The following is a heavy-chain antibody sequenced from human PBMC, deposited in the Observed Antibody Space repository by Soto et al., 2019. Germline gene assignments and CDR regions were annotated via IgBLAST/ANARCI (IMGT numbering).Heavy chain of an antibody. V-gene: IGHV1-2*02. Sequence: ASVKVSCKASGYTFTGYYMHWVRQAPGQGLEWMGWINPNSGGTNYAQKFQGRVTMTRDTPISTAYMELSRLRSDDTAVYYCARDGYCSGGSCYSGWFDPWGQGTLVTVSS. J-gene: IGHJ5*02. CDR1: GYTFTGYY. CDR2: INPNSGGT. D-gene: IGHD2-15*01. CDR3: ARDGYCSGGSCYSGWFDP.